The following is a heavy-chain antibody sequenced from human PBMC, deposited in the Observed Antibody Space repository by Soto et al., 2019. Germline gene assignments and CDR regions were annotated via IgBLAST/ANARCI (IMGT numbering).Heavy chain of an antibody. V-gene: IGHV3-23*01. CDR3: AKDSLSTPRHFDY. CDR2: ISGSGTYT. J-gene: IGHJ4*02. Sequence: GGSLRLSCAASGFIFSSYAMSWVRQAPGKGLEWVSAISGSGTYTYYPDSVKGRFTISRDHSKSTLYLQMNSLRAEDTAVYYCAKDSLSTPRHFDYWGQGTLVTVSS. CDR1: GFIFSSYA.